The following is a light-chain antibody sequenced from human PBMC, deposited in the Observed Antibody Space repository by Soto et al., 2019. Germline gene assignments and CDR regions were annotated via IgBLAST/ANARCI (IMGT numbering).Light chain of an antibody. CDR2: AAS. CDR3: QQLNSFPLT. V-gene: IGKV1-9*01. J-gene: IGKJ4*01. CDR1: QGIDSF. Sequence: IQLTQSPSSLSAFVGDRVTITCRASQGIDSFLVWYQQIPGKAPKLLIYAASTLQSGVPSRFSGSGSGTDFTLTISSLQPEDCATYYCQQLNSFPLTFGGGTKVDFK.